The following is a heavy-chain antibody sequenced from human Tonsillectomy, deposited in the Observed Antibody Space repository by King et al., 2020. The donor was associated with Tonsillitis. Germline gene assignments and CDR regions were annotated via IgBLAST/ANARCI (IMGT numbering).Heavy chain of an antibody. CDR1: GGSISSGGYS. J-gene: IGHJ6*02. Sequence: VQLQESGSGLVKPSQTLSLTCAVSGGSISSGGYSWSWIRQPPGKGLEWIGYIYHSWSTYYNPSLKSRVTISVDRSKNQFSLKLSSVTAADTAVYYCAGSGYSSSWYVYYYGMDVWGQGTTVTVSS. V-gene: IGHV4-30-2*01. CDR3: AGSGYSSSWYVYYYGMDV. D-gene: IGHD6-13*01. CDR2: IYHSWST.